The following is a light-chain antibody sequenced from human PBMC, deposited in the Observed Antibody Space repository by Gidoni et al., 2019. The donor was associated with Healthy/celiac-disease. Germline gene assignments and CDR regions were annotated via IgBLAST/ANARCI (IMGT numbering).Light chain of an antibody. CDR2: AAS. V-gene: IGKV1-39*01. CDR1: QNISSY. CDR3: QQSYSTPPYT. Sequence: IQMTQSPASLFAAVVDRVTITCRASQNISSYVNGYQQKTGKAPKLLIYAASSLQSGVPSRLSGSRSVTDFTLTISSLQPEDFATYDCQQSYSTPPYTFGQGTKLEIK. J-gene: IGKJ2*01.